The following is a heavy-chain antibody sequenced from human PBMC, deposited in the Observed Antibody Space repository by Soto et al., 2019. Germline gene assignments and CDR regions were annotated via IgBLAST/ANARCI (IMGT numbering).Heavy chain of an antibody. CDR3: AKGPHPTIGWPYYFDN. Sequence: XGSLRVSCLAAGFSLANFPMNSVRQTPGKGLEWISYISPRGDNIYYAESVKGRFTISRDNARNSLFLQMNSLRDEDAALYYCAKGPHPTIGWPYYFDNWGQGVPVTV. V-gene: IGHV3-48*02. CDR1: GFSLANFP. D-gene: IGHD6-19*01. J-gene: IGHJ4*02. CDR2: ISPRGDNI.